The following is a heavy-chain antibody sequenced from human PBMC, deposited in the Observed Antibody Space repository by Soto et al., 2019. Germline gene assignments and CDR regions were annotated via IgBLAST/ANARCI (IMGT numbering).Heavy chain of an antibody. D-gene: IGHD2-15*01. CDR3: ARIRGYCSGGSCYFYYFAMDV. CDR2: ILSNDEE. V-gene: IGHV2-26*01. Sequence: QVTLKESGPVLVKPTETLTLTCTVYGFSLSDADVGVAWIRQPPGKALEWLAHILSNDEEVFSSSLRTRLTISKDTSRSQVVLTMSNMEPVDTATYYCARIRGYCSGGSCYFYYFAMDVWGQGTTVTVS. CDR1: GFSLSDADVG. J-gene: IGHJ6*02.